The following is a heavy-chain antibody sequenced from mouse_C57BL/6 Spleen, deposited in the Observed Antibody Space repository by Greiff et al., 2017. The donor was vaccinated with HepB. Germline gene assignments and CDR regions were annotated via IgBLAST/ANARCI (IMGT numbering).Heavy chain of an antibody. V-gene: IGHV1-82*01. Sequence: QVQLKESGPELVKPGASVKISCKASGYAFSSSWMNWVKQRPGKGLEWIGRIYPGDGDTNYNGKFKGKATLTADKSSSTAYMQLSSLTSEDSAVYFCATAQATYFAYWGQGTLVTVSA. J-gene: IGHJ3*01. CDR3: ATAQATYFAY. D-gene: IGHD3-2*02. CDR2: IYPGDGDT. CDR1: GYAFSSSW.